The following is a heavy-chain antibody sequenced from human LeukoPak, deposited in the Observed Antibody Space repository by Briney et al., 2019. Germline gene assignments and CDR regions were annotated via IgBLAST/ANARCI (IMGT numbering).Heavy chain of an antibody. V-gene: IGHV3-48*02. D-gene: IGHD5-12*01. CDR3: ARDPVATSRFDY. J-gene: IGHJ4*02. CDR1: GFPFSSYS. CDR2: ISNSASTI. Sequence: GGSLTLSCAASGFPFSSYSMNWVRQAPGKGLEWVSYISNSASTIYYADSVTGRFTISRDNAKNSLYLQMNSLRDEDTAVYYCARDPVATSRFDYWGQGTLLTVSS.